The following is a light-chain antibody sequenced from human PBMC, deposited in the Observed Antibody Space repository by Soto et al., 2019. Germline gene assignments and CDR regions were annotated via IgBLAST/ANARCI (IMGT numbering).Light chain of an antibody. CDR2: EGS. CDR1: SSDVGSYNL. Sequence: QSALTQPASASGCPGQSITISCTGTSSDVGSYNLVSWYQQHPGKAPKLMIYEGSKRPSGVSNRFSGSKSGNTASLTISGLQAEDEADYYCCSYAGSSTFVFGTGTKLTVL. J-gene: IGLJ1*01. V-gene: IGLV2-23*01. CDR3: CSYAGSSTFV.